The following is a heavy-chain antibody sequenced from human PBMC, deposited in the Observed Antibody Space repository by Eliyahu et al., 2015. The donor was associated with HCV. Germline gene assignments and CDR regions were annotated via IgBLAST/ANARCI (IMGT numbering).Heavy chain of an antibody. V-gene: IGHV3-23*01. CDR1: GFTFGSYA. D-gene: IGHD3-16*01. CDR2: ISGSGGST. CDR3: AKVRTATFFGEFDY. Sequence: EVQLLESGGGLVQPGGSLRLSCAXSGFTFGSYAMSWVRQAPGKGLEWVSAISGSGGSTYYADSVKGRFTISRDNSKNTLYLQMNSLRAEDTAVYYCAKVRTATFFGEFDYWGQGTLVTVSS. J-gene: IGHJ4*02.